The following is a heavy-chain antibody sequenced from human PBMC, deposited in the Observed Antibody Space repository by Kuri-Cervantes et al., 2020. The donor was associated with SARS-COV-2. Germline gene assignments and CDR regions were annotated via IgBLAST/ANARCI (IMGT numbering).Heavy chain of an antibody. J-gene: IGHJ4*02. CDR2: IGGGGVTI. CDR3: AKDSVSYYYGSGSFILDY. CDR1: GFTFSESY. V-gene: IGHV3-11*01. Sequence: GGSLRLSCEASGFTFSESYMGWIRQAPGKGLEWLSYIGGGGVTIDYADSVKGRFTISRDNAKNSLYLEMNSLRAEDMALYYCAKDSVSYYYGSGSFILDYWGQGTLVTVSS. D-gene: IGHD3-10*01.